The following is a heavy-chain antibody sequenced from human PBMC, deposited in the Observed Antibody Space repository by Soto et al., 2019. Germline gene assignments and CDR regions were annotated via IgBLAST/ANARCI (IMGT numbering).Heavy chain of an antibody. D-gene: IGHD2-2*01. CDR2: INHSGST. CDR1: GGSFSGYY. J-gene: IGHJ4*02. V-gene: IGHV4-34*01. CDR3: ARVGQPPSDY. Sequence: SETLSLTCAVYGGSFSGYYWSWIRQPPGKGLEWIGEINHSGSTNYNPSLKSRVTISVDTSKNQISLKLSSVTAADTAVYYCARVGQPPSDYWGQGTLVTVSS.